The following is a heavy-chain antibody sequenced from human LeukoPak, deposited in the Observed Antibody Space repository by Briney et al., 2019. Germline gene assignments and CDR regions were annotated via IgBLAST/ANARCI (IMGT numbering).Heavy chain of an antibody. CDR2: VSGRGGST. J-gene: IGHJ4*02. V-gene: IGHV3-23*01. CDR1: VFTFSSYA. D-gene: IGHD5-24*01. CDR3: ASGHNLSNFDY. Sequence: PGGSLRLSCVASVFTFSSYAMSWVRRAPGKGLEWVSAVSGRGGSTYYADSVKGRFTIFRDNSKNTLYLQMNSLRAEDTAVYYCASGHNLSNFDYWGQGTLVTVSS.